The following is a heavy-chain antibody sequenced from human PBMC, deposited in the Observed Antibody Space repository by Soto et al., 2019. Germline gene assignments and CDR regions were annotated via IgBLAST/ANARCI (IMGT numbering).Heavy chain of an antibody. D-gene: IGHD1-26*01. J-gene: IGHJ4*02. Sequence: PSETLSLTCTISGGSVSVYYWSWIRQSTGQGLEWIGYIYASGSPYYNPSLRSRVTISADTSKNQISLKLISPTAADTAVYYCARGVGSSPPQYWGRGTLVTVSS. V-gene: IGHV4-59*02. CDR1: GGSVSVYY. CDR2: IYASGSP. CDR3: ARGVGSSPPQY.